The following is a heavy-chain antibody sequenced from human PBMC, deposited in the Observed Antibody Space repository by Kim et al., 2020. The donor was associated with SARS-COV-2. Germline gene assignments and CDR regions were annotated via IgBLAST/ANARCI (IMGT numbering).Heavy chain of an antibody. V-gene: IGHV4-39*01. D-gene: IGHD3-10*01. J-gene: IGHJ4*02. CDR1: GGSISSSSYY. Sequence: SETLSLTCTVSGGSISSSSYYWGWIRQPPGKGLEWIGSIYYSGSTYYNPSLKSRVTISVDTSKNQFSLKLISVTAADTAVYYCAARRGLRGVMSFWGQGTLVTVSS. CDR3: AARRGLRGVMSF. CDR2: IYYSGST.